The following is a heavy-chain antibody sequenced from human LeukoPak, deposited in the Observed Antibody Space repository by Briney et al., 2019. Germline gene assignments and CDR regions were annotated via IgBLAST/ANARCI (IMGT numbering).Heavy chain of an antibody. J-gene: IGHJ4*02. CDR2: IYHSGST. V-gene: IGHV4-30-2*01. CDR1: GGSISSGGYY. CDR3: ARVPTMVRGTVDY. Sequence: PSETLSLTCTVSGGSISSGGYYWSWIRQPPGKGLEWIGYIYHSGSTYYNPSLKSRVTISVDRSKNQFSLKPSSVTAADTAVYYCARVPTMVRGTVDYWGQGTLVTVSS. D-gene: IGHD3-10*01.